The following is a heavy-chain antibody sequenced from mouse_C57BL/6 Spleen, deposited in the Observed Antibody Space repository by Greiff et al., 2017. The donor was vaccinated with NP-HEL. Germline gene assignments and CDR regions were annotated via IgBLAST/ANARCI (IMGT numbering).Heavy chain of an antibody. D-gene: IGHD2-3*01. V-gene: IGHV6-3*01. J-gene: IGHJ1*03. CDR2: IRLKSDNYAT. CDR1: GFTFSNYW. CDR3: TDDGYYPYWYFDV. Sequence: EVKVEESGGGLVQPGGSMKLSCVASGFTFSNYWMNWVRQSPEKGLEWVAQIRLKSDNYATHYAESVKGRFTISRDDSKSSVYLQMNNLRAEDTGIYYCTDDGYYPYWYFDVWGTGTTVTVSS.